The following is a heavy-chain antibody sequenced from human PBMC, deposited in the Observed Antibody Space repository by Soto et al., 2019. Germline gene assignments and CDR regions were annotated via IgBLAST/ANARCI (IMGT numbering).Heavy chain of an antibody. D-gene: IGHD3-22*01. CDR2: INAGSGNT. V-gene: IGHV1-3*01. Sequence: ASVKVSCKASGYTSTNYGMHWVRQAPGQRLEWMGWINAGSGNTKYSQKFQGRITITRDTSASTVYMELSSLRPEDTALYYCAKAPNVVTHWFDPWGQGTLVTVSS. J-gene: IGHJ5*02. CDR1: GYTSTNYG. CDR3: AKAPNVVTHWFDP.